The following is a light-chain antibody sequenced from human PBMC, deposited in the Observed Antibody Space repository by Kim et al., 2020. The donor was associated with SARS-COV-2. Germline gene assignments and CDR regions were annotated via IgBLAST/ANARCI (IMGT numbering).Light chain of an antibody. CDR1: SSDVGGYNY. V-gene: IGLV2-11*01. CDR3: CSYAGSYVV. Sequence: HSALTQPRSVSGSPGQSVTISCTGTSSDVGGYNYVSWYQQHPGKAPKLMIYDVSKRPSGVPDRFSGSKSGNTASLTISGLQAEDEADYYCCSYAGSYVVFGGGTQLTVL. CDR2: DVS. J-gene: IGLJ2*01.